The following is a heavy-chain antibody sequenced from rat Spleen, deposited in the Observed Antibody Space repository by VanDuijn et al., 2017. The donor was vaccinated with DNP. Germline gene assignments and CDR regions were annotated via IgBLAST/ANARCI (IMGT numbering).Heavy chain of an antibody. Sequence: QVQLKESGPGMVQPSQTLSLTCTVSGFSLTDYNVHWVRQPPGKGLEWIAAIASGGNTFYNSVLKSRLSISRDTSKSQVFLTMSSLQTDDTAVYYCAATGIRDWGQGVMVTVSS. CDR3: AATGIRD. V-gene: IGHV2S12*01. CDR2: IASGGNT. J-gene: IGHJ2*01. D-gene: IGHD1-9*01. CDR1: GFSLTDYN.